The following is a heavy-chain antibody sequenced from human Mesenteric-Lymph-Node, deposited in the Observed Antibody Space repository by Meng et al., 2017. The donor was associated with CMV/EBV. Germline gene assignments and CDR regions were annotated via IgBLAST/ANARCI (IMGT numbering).Heavy chain of an antibody. V-gene: IGHV2-5*02. D-gene: IGHD6-19*01. Sequence: GLGWIREPPGTALEWLAVIYWDANKRYSPALKSRLTVTKDTTKNEVVFTLTNMDPVDTATYYCAHGPRGWYPHDGFDPWGPGTLVTVSS. CDR3: AHGPRGWYPHDGFDP. J-gene: IGHJ5*02. CDR1: G. CDR2: IYWDANK.